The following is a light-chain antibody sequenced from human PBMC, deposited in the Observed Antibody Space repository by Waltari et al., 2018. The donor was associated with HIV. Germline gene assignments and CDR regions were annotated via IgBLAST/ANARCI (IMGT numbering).Light chain of an antibody. CDR2: EVI. CDR3: TSYAGRDNLV. J-gene: IGLJ2*01. V-gene: IGLV2-8*01. CDR1: SSYVGDNNY. Sequence: QSALTQPPSASGSPGQSVTISCTGTSSYVGDNNYVSWYQQHPGKAPKVMIYEVIKRPSGVPDSFSGSKSGNTASLTVSGLQAEDEADYFCTSYAGRDNLVFGGGTKLTVL.